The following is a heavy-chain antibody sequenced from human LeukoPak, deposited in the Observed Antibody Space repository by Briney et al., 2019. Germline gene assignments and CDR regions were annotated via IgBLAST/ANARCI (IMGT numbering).Heavy chain of an antibody. Sequence: ETLSLTCTVSGGSISSYYWSWVRQAPGKGLEWVSAISGSGGSTYYADSVKGRFTISRDNSKNTLYLQMNSLRAEDTAVYYCARAWGDYGDYEYYYYMDVWGKGTTVTVSS. J-gene: IGHJ6*03. D-gene: IGHD4-17*01. CDR2: ISGSGGST. V-gene: IGHV3-23*01. CDR1: GGSISSYY. CDR3: ARAWGDYGDYEYYYYMDV.